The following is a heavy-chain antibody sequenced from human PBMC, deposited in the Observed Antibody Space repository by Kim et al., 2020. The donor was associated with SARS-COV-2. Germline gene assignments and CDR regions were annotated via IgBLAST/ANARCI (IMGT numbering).Heavy chain of an antibody. Sequence: ASVKVSCKASGYTFTSYAMNWVRQAPGQGLEWMGWINTNTGNPTYAQGFTGRFVFSLDTSVSTAYLQISSLKAEDTAVYYCARSSLYYDFWSGYGMDVWGQGTTVTVSS. CDR2: INTNTGNP. CDR1: GYTFTSYA. V-gene: IGHV7-4-1*02. CDR3: ARSSLYYDFWSGYGMDV. D-gene: IGHD3-3*01. J-gene: IGHJ6*02.